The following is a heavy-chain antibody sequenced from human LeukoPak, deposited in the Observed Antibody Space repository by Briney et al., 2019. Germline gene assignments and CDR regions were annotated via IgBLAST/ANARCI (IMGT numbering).Heavy chain of an antibody. CDR1: GGSIRSGDYY. V-gene: IGHV4-30-4*08. CDR3: ARDLRGDY. Sequence: PSETLSLTCTVSGGSIRSGDYYWTWIRQPPGKGLEWIGCIYYSGTTYYNPSLKSRLTISVDRSKNQFSLKLSSVTAADTAVYYCARDLRGDYWGQGTLVTVSS. J-gene: IGHJ4*02. CDR2: IYYSGTT.